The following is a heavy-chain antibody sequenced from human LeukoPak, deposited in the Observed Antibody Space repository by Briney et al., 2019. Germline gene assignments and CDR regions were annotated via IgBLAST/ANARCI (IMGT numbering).Heavy chain of an antibody. Sequence: PSESLSLTCTVSGGSISSSSYYWGWIRQPPGKGLEWIGSIYYSGSTYYNPSLKSRVTISVDTSKNQFSLKLSSVTAADTAVYYCARRRPRGYGYDYWGQGTLVTVSP. V-gene: IGHV4-39*01. D-gene: IGHD5-18*01. CDR3: ARRRPRGYGYDY. CDR1: GGSISSSSYY. CDR2: IYYSGST. J-gene: IGHJ4*02.